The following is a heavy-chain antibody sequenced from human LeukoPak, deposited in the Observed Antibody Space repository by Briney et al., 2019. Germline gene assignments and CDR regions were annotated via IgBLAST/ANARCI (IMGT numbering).Heavy chain of an antibody. CDR3: ARQKWAASDYVGSGLPFDY. D-gene: IGHD4-17*01. Sequence: GGSQRLSCEASGFIFNTYAMNWVRQAPGKGLEWVSSITSTSTFAYYADSVKGRFTISRDNVKNSLYLQMNSLRAEDTAVYYCARQKWAASDYVGSGLPFDYWGQGTLVTVSS. CDR2: ITSTSTFA. CDR1: GFIFNTYA. V-gene: IGHV3-21*06. J-gene: IGHJ4*02.